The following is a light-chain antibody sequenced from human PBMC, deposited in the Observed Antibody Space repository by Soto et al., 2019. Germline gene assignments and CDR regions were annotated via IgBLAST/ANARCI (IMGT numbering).Light chain of an antibody. CDR3: SSYTSSSNYV. Sequence: QSVLTQPASVSGSPGQSITISCTGTGSDVGGYDYVSWYQHHPGKAPKVMIYEVTNRPSGVSNRFSGSKSGNTASLTIPGLLAEDEADYYCSSYTSSSNYVFGNGTKVTVL. CDR1: GSDVGGYDY. J-gene: IGLJ1*01. CDR2: EVT. V-gene: IGLV2-14*01.